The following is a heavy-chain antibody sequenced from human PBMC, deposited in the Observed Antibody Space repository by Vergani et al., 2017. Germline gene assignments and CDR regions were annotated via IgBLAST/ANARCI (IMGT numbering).Heavy chain of an antibody. J-gene: IGHJ6*02. CDR3: ARDLGTKGVVVVAATAPGNYYYGMDV. V-gene: IGHV3-66*02. CDR2: IYSGGST. Sequence: EVQLVESGGGLVQPGGSLRLSCAASGFTVSSNYMSWVRQAPGKGLEWVSVIYSGGSTYYADSVKGRFTISRDNSKNTLYLQMNSLRAEDTAVYYCARDLGTKGVVVVAATAPGNYYYGMDVWGQGTTVTVSS. D-gene: IGHD2-15*01. CDR1: GFTVSSNY.